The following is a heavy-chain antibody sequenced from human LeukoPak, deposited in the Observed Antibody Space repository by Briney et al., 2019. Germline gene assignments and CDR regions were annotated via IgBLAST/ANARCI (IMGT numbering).Heavy chain of an antibody. V-gene: IGHV5-51*01. CDR2: IYPGDSDS. J-gene: IGHJ3*02. CDR1: GYKFTSYW. D-gene: IGHD3-22*01. CDR3: ARPYYDSSSHDAFDI. Sequence: GESLKISCKGSGYKFTSYWIAWVRQMPGQGLEWMGIIYPGDSDSRYSPSFQGLVTVSVDKSINTAYLQWSSLKASDTAMYYCARPYYDSSSHDAFDIWGQGTLVTVSS.